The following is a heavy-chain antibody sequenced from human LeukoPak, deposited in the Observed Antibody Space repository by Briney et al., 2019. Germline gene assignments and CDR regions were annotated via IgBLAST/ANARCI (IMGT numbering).Heavy chain of an antibody. J-gene: IGHJ5*02. CDR1: GFTFSSYA. D-gene: IGHD3-10*01. CDR2: ISYDGSNK. CDR3: ARDFRYYGSGSYYNLADH. V-gene: IGHV3-30-3*01. Sequence: GGSLRLSCAASGFTFSSYAMHWVRQAPGKGLEWVAVISYDGSNKYYADSVKGRFTISRDNSKNTLYLQMNSLRAEDTAVYYCARDFRYYGSGSYYNLADHWGQGTLVTVSS.